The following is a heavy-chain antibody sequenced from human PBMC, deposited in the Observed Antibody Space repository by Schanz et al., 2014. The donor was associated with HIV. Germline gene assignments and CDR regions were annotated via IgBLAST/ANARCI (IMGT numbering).Heavy chain of an antibody. CDR2: ISAHNGDT. J-gene: IGHJ4*02. Sequence: VQLVQSRGEVKKPGASVKVSCKASGYSFTNFDVSWVRQAPGQGLEWMGWISAHNGDTNYAQKFQGRITLTTDSPPNTAYLELRRLTSDDTAVYYCARGRSGYCSGGSCPYGRYYFDYWGQGTLVTVSS. D-gene: IGHD2-15*01. CDR1: GYSFTNFD. CDR3: ARGRSGYCSGGSCPYGRYYFDY. V-gene: IGHV1-18*01.